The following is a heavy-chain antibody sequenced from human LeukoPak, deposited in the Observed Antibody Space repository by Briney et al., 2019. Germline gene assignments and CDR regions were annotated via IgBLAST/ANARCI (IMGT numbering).Heavy chain of an antibody. V-gene: IGHV5-51*01. CDR3: ARLEFGGLYT. CDR2: IYAADSDT. CDR1: GYSFTSYW. J-gene: IGHJ5*02. D-gene: IGHD3-10*01. Sequence: RGASLKISCQGSGYSFTSYWIGWVRQLPGKGLEWMGIIYAADSDTRYSPSFQGQVTISADKSISTAYLQWSGLKASDTAMYYCARLEFGGLYTWGQGTLVTVSS.